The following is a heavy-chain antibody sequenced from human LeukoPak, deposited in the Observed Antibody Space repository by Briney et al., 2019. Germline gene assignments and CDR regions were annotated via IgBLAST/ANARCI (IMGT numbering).Heavy chain of an antibody. D-gene: IGHD3-22*01. CDR2: MNPNSGNT. J-gene: IGHJ4*02. CDR1: GYTFTSYD. CDR3: ARGGRSTYYYDCSGYYGCDY. V-gene: IGHV1-8*01. Sequence: ASVKVSCKASGYTFTSYDINWVRQATGQGLEWMGWMNPNSGNTGYAQKFQGRVTMTRNTSISTAYMELSSLRSEDTAVCYCARGGRSTYYYDCSGYYGCDYWGQGTLVTVSS.